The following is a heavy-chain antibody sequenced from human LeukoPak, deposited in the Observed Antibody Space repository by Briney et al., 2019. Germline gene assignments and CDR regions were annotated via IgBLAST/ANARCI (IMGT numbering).Heavy chain of an antibody. CDR1: GFTFSSYA. Sequence: PGGSLRLSCAASGFTFSSYAMHWVRQAPGKGLEWVAVISYDGSNKYYADSVEGRFTISRDNFKNTLYLQMNSLRAEDTAVYYCAKGERFSSGRIYYFDYWGQGTLVPISS. D-gene: IGHD1-26*01. V-gene: IGHV3-30-3*01. J-gene: IGHJ4*02. CDR2: ISYDGSNK. CDR3: AKGERFSSGRIYYFDY.